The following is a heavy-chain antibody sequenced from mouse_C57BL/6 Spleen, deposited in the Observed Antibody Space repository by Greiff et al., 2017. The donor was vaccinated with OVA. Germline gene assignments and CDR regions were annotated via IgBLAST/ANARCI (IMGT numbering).Heavy chain of an antibody. CDR3: ASRGYGAYSAMAY. CDR2: INPGSGGT. CDR1: GYAFTNYL. D-gene: IGHD2-2*01. Sequence: VQLQQSGAELVRPGTSVKVSCKASGYAFTNYLIEWVKQRPGQGLEWIGVINPGSGGTNYNEKFKGKATLTADKSSSTAYMQLSSLTSEDSAVYFCASRGYGAYSAMAYWGQGTSVTVSA. J-gene: IGHJ4*01. V-gene: IGHV1-54*01.